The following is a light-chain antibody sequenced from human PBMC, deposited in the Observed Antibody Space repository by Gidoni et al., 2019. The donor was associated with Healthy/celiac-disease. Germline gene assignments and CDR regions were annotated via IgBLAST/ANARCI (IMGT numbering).Light chain of an antibody. J-gene: IGLJ1*01. CDR2: EVS. V-gene: IGLV2-14*01. Sequence: QSAMNQPASVSGSPGQSITISCTGTSSEFGGYNYVSWHQQHQCKAPKLMIYEVSNRPSGVPYRFSGSKSGNTASLTISGLQAEDEADYYCSSYTSSSTRVFGTGTKVTVL. CDR1: SSEFGGYNY. CDR3: SSYTSSSTRV.